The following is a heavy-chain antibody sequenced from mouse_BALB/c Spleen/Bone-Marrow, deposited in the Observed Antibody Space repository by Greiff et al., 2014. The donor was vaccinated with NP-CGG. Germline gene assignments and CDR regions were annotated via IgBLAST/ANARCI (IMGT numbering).Heavy chain of an antibody. CDR2: ISSGGSCT. V-gene: IGHV5-6*01. D-gene: IGHD3-1*01. CDR1: GFTFSSYG. Sequence: VQLKESGGDLVKPGGSLKLSCAASGFTFSSYGMSWVSQTPDKRLEWVGTISSGGSCTYYPDNVKGQVTISRDNAKNTLYVQMKSLKSEATALYYCARGDCDVGSYAMDYWGQGTSVTVSS. CDR3: ARGDCDVGSYAMDY. J-gene: IGHJ4*01.